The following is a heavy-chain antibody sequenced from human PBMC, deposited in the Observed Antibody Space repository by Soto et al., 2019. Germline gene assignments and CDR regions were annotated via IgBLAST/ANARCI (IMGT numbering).Heavy chain of an antibody. J-gene: IGHJ4*02. CDR3: ARSRGSYYSNFDS. CDR1: ADTFTGYT. V-gene: IGHV1-69*08. D-gene: IGHD3-10*01. Sequence: QVQLVQSGAEVKKPGSSVKVSCKASADTFTGYTVTWVRQAPGQGLEWVGRVIPILGASNFAQKFQGRVTISAHKSTDTAYMVLTGLTSEDTAVYYCARSRGSYYSNFDSCGQGTLVTVSS. CDR2: VIPILGAS.